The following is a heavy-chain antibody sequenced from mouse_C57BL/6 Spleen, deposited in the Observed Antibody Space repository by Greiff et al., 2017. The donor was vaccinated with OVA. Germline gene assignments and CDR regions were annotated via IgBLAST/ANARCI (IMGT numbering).Heavy chain of an antibody. Sequence: QVQLKESGAELMKPGASVKLSCKATGYTFTGYWIEWVKQRLGHGLEWIGEILPGSGSTNYNEKFKGKATFTADTSSITAYMQLSSLTTDDSAIYYCARGGDDYDWFAYWGQGTLVTVSA. CDR1: GYTFTGYW. CDR2: ILPGSGST. D-gene: IGHD2-4*01. V-gene: IGHV1-9*01. J-gene: IGHJ3*01. CDR3: ARGGDDYDWFAY.